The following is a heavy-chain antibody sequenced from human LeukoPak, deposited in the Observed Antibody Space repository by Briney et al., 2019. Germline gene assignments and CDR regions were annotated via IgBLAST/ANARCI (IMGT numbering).Heavy chain of an antibody. CDR2: ISAYNSNT. V-gene: IGHV1-18*01. Sequence: ASMKVSCKASGYTFTSYGISWVRQAPGQGLEWMGWISAYNSNTNYAQKLQGRVTMTTDTSTSTAYMELRSLRSDDTAVYYCARTYYYDSSGYDKRYNWFDPWGQGTLVTVSS. D-gene: IGHD3-22*01. CDR1: GYTFTSYG. CDR3: ARTYYYDSSGYDKRYNWFDP. J-gene: IGHJ5*02.